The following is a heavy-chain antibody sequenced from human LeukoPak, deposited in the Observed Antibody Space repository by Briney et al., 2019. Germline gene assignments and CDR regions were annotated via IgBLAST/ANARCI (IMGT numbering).Heavy chain of an antibody. J-gene: IGHJ4*02. V-gene: IGHV4-30-2*01. Sequence: SQTLSRTCAVSGGSITSGGYAWSWIRQPPGKGLEWIGNTYHSGSTYFNPSLKSRVTISVDRSKNQFSLELSSVTAADTAVYYCARLDYYDTSGPAKWGQGTLVTVSS. CDR1: GGSITSGGYA. CDR2: TYHSGST. CDR3: ARLDYYDTSGPAK. D-gene: IGHD3-22*01.